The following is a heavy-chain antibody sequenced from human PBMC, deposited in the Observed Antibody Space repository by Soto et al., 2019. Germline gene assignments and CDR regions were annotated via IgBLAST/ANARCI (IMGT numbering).Heavy chain of an antibody. CDR3: ARDGGVDTAMGLTRGAFDI. J-gene: IGHJ3*02. CDR2: IYYSGST. Sequence: PSETLSLTCSVSGGSINSSSYFWGWVRQPPGKGLEWIGSIYYSGSTYYNPSLRSRVTISVDTSKNQFSLKLSSVTAADTAVYYCARDGGVDTAMGLTRGAFDIWGQGTMVTVSS. D-gene: IGHD5-18*01. CDR1: GGSINSSSYF. V-gene: IGHV4-39*02.